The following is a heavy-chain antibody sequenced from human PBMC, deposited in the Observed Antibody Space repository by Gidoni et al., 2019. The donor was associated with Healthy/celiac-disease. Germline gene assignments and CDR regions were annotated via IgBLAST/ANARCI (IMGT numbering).Heavy chain of an antibody. J-gene: IGHJ6*02. Sequence: EVQLVESGGGLVQPGGSLRLSCAASGFTFSSYSMNWVRQAPGKGLEWVSYISSSSSTIYYADSVKGRFTISRDNAKNSLYLQMNSLRDEDTAVYYCARENVAVTTFYYGMDVWGQGTTVTVSS. CDR3: ARENVAVTTFYYGMDV. D-gene: IGHD4-4*01. CDR1: GFTFSSYS. V-gene: IGHV3-48*02. CDR2: ISSSSSTI.